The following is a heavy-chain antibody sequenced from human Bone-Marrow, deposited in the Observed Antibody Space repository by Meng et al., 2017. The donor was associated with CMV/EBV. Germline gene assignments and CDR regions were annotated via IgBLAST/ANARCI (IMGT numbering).Heavy chain of an antibody. J-gene: IGHJ4*02. V-gene: IGHV3-33*06. Sequence: SGFIFSNYGMNWVRQAPGKGLEWVAVDWYDGSHKYHADSVKGRFTTSRDNSKNTLYLQMNSLRADDTAVYYCAKSGRSSKPYYFDFWGQGALVTVSS. CDR3: AKSGRSSKPYYFDF. CDR1: GFIFSNYG. CDR2: DWYDGSHK. D-gene: IGHD6-6*01.